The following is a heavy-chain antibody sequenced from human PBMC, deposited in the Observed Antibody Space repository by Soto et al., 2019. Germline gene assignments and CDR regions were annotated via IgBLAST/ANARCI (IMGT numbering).Heavy chain of an antibody. CDR1: GFTFNGFA. CDR2: IRSQVYSHAT. J-gene: IGHJ4*02. V-gene: IGHV3-73*02. Sequence: EMQLVESGGGLVQPGGSLKLSCAASGFTFNGFAMHWVRQAPGKGLEWVGRIRSQVYSHATVYAASVTGRFTISRDDSQNTAYLQMNSLKIEDTAVYYCTRPDNSRYGGYEGFWGQGTLVTVSS. D-gene: IGHD5-12*01. CDR3: TRPDNSRYGGYEGF.